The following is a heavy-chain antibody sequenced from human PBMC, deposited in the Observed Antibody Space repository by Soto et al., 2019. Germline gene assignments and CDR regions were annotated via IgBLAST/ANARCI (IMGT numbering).Heavy chain of an antibody. CDR2: IIPILDIP. CDR3: ASHFTGVLVLGASPPGGDNYGWDV. Sequence: QVQLVHSGAAVKKPGSSVKVSCKASGGTFSRYTISWVRQAPGQGLEWMGRIIPILDIPNYAQNFQGRVTITADKSTSTAYIELSSLRSDDTAVYYCASHFTGVLVLGASPPGGDNYGWDVWGQGTTVTVSS. D-gene: IGHD2-15*01. CDR1: GGTFSRYT. V-gene: IGHV1-69*02. J-gene: IGHJ6*02.